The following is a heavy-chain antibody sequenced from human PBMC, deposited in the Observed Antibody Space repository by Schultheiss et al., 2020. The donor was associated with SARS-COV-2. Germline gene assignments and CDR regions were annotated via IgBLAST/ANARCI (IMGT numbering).Heavy chain of an antibody. CDR1: GYSISSGYY. CDR3: ARASLVRGVIIWGRRDSYYYYGMDV. CDR2: IYHSGST. J-gene: IGHJ6*02. D-gene: IGHD3-10*01. Sequence: SETLSLTCAVSGYSISSGYYWGWIRQPPGKGLEWIGSIYHSGSTYYNPSLKSRVTISVDTSKNQISLKMSSVTAADTAVYYCARASLVRGVIIWGRRDSYYYYGMDVWGQGTTVTVSS. V-gene: IGHV4-38-2*01.